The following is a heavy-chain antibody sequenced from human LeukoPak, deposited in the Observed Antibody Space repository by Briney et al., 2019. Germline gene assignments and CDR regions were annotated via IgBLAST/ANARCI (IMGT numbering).Heavy chain of an antibody. CDR2: IKQDGSEK. D-gene: IGHD2-15*01. J-gene: IGHJ3*02. V-gene: IGHV3-7*03. CDR1: GFTFSSYW. Sequence: PGGSLRLSCAASGFTFSSYWMSWVRQAPGKGLEGVANIKQDGSEKYYVDSVKGRFTISRDNAKNSLYLQMNSLRAEDTAVYYCASSHSVLVVVSVPGAFDIWGQGTMVTVSS. CDR3: ASSHSVLVVVSVPGAFDI.